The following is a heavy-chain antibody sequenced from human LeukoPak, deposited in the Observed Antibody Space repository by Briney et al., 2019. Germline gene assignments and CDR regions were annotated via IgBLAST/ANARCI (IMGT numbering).Heavy chain of an antibody. V-gene: IGHV3-48*02. D-gene: IGHD1-1*01. J-gene: IGHJ4*02. CDR2: INSSSSTI. Sequence: GGSLRLSCAASGFTFSSYSMNWVRQAPGKGLEWVSYINSSSSTIYYADSVKGRFTISRDNAKNSLYLQMNSLRDEDTAVYYCARNHPQTGTLDYWGQGTLVTVSS. CDR3: ARNHPQTGTLDY. CDR1: GFTFSSYS.